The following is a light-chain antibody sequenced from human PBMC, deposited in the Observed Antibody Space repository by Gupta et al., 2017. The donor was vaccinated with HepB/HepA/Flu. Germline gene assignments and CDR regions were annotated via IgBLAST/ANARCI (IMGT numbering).Light chain of an antibody. J-gene: IGKJ4*01. CDR3: QQYNMRPLT. CDR2: GAS. V-gene: IGKV3-15*01. Sequence: EIVMTPPPATLSVFPGERATPSCRASQSISSNIAWYRQIPGQAPRLLIFGASTRATGIPARFSGSGSGTEFTLTISSLQSEDFAVYYCQQYNMRPLTFGGGTKVEIK. CDR1: QSISSN.